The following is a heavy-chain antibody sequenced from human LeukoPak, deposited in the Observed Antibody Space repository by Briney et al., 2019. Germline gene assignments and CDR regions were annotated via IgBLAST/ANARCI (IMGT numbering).Heavy chain of an antibody. D-gene: IGHD3-10*01. CDR2: ISYDGSNK. J-gene: IGHJ4*02. Sequence: GGSLRLSCAASGFTFSSYAMHWVRQAPGKGVEGVAVISYDGSNKYYADSVKGRFTISRDNSKNTLYLQMNSLRAEDTAVYYCAREYYGSGSFLDYWGQGTLVTVSS. CDR1: GFTFSSYA. CDR3: AREYYGSGSFLDY. V-gene: IGHV3-30*04.